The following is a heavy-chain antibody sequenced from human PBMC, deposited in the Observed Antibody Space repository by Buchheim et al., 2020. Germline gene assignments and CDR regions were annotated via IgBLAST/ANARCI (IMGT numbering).Heavy chain of an antibody. CDR3: ARDPSWMIVAPH. Sequence: QVQLVQSGAEVKKPGSSVKVSCKASGGTFSSYAISWVRQAPGQGLEWMGIINPSGGSTSYAQKFQGRVTMTRDTSTSTVYMELSSLRSEDTAVYYCARDPSWMIVAPHWGQGTL. CDR2: INPSGGST. CDR1: GGTFSSYA. V-gene: IGHV1-46*01. D-gene: IGHD3-22*01. J-gene: IGHJ1*01.